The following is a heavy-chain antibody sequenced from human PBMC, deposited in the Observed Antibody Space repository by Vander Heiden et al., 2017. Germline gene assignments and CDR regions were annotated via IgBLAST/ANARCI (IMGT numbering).Heavy chain of an antibody. J-gene: IGHJ4*02. D-gene: IGHD2-15*01. CDR1: GGSISSTHW. Sequence: VQLQESGPTLVKPSGTLSRTWAVSGGSISSTHWWNWVRQPPGKGLEWIGKIYHSGSTDYSPSLKSRVTMSMETSKNQFSLNRTSVTAADTAVYYCARDRNYCSGGSCYAFDYWGQGTLVTVPS. V-gene: IGHV4-4*02. CDR2: IYHSGST. CDR3: ARDRNYCSGGSCYAFDY.